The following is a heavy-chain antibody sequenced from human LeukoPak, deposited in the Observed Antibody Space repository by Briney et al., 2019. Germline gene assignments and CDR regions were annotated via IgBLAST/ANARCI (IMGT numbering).Heavy chain of an antibody. J-gene: IGHJ6*03. CDR3: SRRRGYSGYIVGYMDV. CDR2: IIWNGGST. V-gene: IGHV3-20*04. CDR1: GFTFDDYG. D-gene: IGHD5-12*01. Sequence: PGGSLRLSCAASGFTFDDYGMSWVRQAPGKGLEWVSGIIWNGGSTDYADSVKGRFTISRDKAKNSLYLQMNSLRAEDTALYYCSRRRGYSGYIVGYMDVSGKGSTVTVSS.